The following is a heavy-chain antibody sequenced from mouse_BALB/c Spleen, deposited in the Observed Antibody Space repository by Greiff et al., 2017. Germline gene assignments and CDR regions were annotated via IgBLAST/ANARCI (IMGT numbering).Heavy chain of an antibody. CDR1: GFTFSSYG. CDR3: ARDDGDMDY. V-gene: IGHV5-6-3*01. J-gene: IGHJ4*01. Sequence: VQLKESGGGLVQPGGSLKLSCAASGFTFSSYGMSWVRQTPDKRLELVATINSNGGSTYYPDSVKGRFTISRDNAKNTLYLQMSSLKSEDTAMYYCARDDGDMDYWGQGTSVTVSS. D-gene: IGHD2-3*01. CDR2: INSNGGST.